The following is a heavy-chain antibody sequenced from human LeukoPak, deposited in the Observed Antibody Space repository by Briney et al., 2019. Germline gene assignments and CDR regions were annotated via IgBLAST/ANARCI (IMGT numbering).Heavy chain of an antibody. CDR2: ISSSSSTI. CDR1: AFTRSDYS. CDR3: ARSVGGSGSYFGGFDY. J-gene: IGHJ4*02. V-gene: IGHV3-48*04. Sequence: GGSLRLSCAVSAFTRSDYSMNWLRQAPGKGLEWVSYISSSSSTIYYADSVKGRFTISRDNVKNSLNPQMNSLRAEDTAVYYCARSVGGSGSYFGGFDYWGQGTLVTVSS. D-gene: IGHD3-10*01.